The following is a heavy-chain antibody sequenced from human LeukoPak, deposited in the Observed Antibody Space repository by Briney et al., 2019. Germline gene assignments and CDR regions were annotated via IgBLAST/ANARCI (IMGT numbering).Heavy chain of an antibody. CDR2: IYYSRST. CDR3: ASVRRGFGESSKYYSYSYMDV. V-gene: IGHV4-39*01. J-gene: IGHJ6*03. Sequence: SETLSLTCTVSGGSISSSSYYWGWIRQPPGKGLEWIGNIYYSRSTYYNPSLKSRLTISVDTSKNQFSLKLTSVTAADTAVYYCASVRRGFGESSKYYSYSYMDVWGIGTTVTISS. D-gene: IGHD3-10*01. CDR1: GGSISSSSYY.